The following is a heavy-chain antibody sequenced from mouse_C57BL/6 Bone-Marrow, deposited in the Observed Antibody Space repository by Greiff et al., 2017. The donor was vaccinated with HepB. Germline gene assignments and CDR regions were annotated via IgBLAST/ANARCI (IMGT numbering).Heavy chain of an antibody. CDR2: SDPENGDT. J-gene: IGHJ3*01. CDR3: TTGGYYGYDEGFAY. Sequence: EVQLQQSGAELVRPGASVKLSCTASGFNIKDDYMHWVKQRPEQGLEWIGWSDPENGDTEYASKFQGKATITADTSSNTAYLQLSSLTSEDTAVYYCTTGGYYGYDEGFAYWGLGTLVTVSA. CDR1: GFNIKDDY. D-gene: IGHD2-2*01. V-gene: IGHV14-4*01.